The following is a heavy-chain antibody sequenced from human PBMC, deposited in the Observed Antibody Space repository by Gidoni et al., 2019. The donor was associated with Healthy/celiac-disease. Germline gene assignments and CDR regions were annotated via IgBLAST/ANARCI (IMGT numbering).Heavy chain of an antibody. CDR3: ARVPAYYDILTGYSNYWYFDL. V-gene: IGHV4-34*01. Sequence: QVQLQQWGAGLLKPSETLSLSCAVYGGSFSGYYWSWIRQPPGKGLEWIGEINHSGSTNYNPSLKSRVTISVDTSKNQFSLKLSSVTAADTAVYYCARVPAYYDILTGYSNYWYFDLWGRGTLVTVSS. D-gene: IGHD3-9*01. CDR2: INHSGST. J-gene: IGHJ2*01. CDR1: GGSFSGYY.